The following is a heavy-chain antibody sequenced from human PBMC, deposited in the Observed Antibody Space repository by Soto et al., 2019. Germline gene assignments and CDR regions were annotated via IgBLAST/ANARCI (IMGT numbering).Heavy chain of an antibody. CDR3: ARVDTVRFNWFDP. J-gene: IGHJ5*02. CDR2: ISGYNGNT. Sequence: QVQLVQSGAEVKKPGASVKVSCKASGYTFTSYSISWVQQAPGQGLEWMGWISGYNGNTNYAQKLQGRVTMTIDTSTSTVYMELRSLRSDDTAVYYCARVDTVRFNWFDPWGHGTLVTVSS. D-gene: IGHD5-18*01. CDR1: GYTFTSYS. V-gene: IGHV1-18*01.